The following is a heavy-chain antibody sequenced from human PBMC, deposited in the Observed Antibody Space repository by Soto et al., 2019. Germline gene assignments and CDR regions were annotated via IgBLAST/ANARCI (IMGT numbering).Heavy chain of an antibody. J-gene: IGHJ4*02. V-gene: IGHV4-31*03. Sequence: QVQLQESGPGLVKPSQPLSLTCSVSGVSLTSGTYYWSWLRQHPGKGLEWIGYIFYSGSTDYNPSLKSRVNISVDTSQNQFSLKLSSVTAADTAVYYCASTEDFFDYWGQGTLVTVSS. CDR1: GVSLTSGTYY. CDR2: IFYSGST. CDR3: ASTEDFFDY.